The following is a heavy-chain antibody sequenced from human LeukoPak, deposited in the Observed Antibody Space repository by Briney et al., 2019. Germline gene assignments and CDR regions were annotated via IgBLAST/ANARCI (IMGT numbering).Heavy chain of an antibody. CDR2: INPNSGGT. D-gene: IGHD1-26*01. J-gene: IGHJ4*02. CDR1: GYTFTGYY. Sequence: ASVKVSCKASGYTFTGYYMHWVRQAPGQGLEWMGWINPNSGGTNYARKFQGRVTMTRDTSISTAYMELSRLRSDDTAVYYCARVRYLGGTFWGQGTLVTVSS. V-gene: IGHV1-2*02. CDR3: ARVRYLGGTF.